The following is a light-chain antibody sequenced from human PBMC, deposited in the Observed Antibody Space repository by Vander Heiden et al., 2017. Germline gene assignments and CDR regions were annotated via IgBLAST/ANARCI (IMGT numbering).Light chain of an antibody. CDR3: MQGTHWPHT. J-gene: IGKJ2*01. CDR1: QSRVTSNRGTK. Sequence: DVGMTQSPPSLPASLGHPASISCSSTQSRVTSNRGTKLQWFQQKPGQAPRRLIYKVSIRDSGVPDRFSASGSGTDFTLKISRVEAEDVGVYYCMQGTHWPHTFGQGTKLEIK. CDR2: KVS. V-gene: IGKV2-30*01.